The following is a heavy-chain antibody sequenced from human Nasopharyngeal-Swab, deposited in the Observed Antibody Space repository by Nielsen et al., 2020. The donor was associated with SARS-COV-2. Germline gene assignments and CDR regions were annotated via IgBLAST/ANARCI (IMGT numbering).Heavy chain of an antibody. CDR2: INHSGST. D-gene: IGHD2-8*01. J-gene: IGHJ5*02. CDR1: AGSFSGYY. Sequence: SETLFLTCPVYAGSFSGYYCSWIRQPPGKGLEWIGEINHSGSTNYNPSLKSRVTISVDTSKNQFSLKLSSVTAADTAVYYCATGLIPQSNWFDTWGQGTLVTGSS. CDR3: ATGLIPQSNWFDT. V-gene: IGHV4-34*01.